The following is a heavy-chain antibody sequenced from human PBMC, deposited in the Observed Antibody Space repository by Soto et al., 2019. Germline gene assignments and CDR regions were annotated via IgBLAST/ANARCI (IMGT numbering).Heavy chain of an antibody. CDR2: INPNSGAA. CDR1: GYTFTGYY. V-gene: IGHV1-2*02. Sequence: GASVKVSCKASGYTFTGYYMHWVRQAPGQGLEWMGWINPNSGAANYAQKFQGRVTITADESTSTAYMELSSLRSEDTAVYYCARGRTYCGGDCYSAFDIWGQGTMVTVSS. D-gene: IGHD2-21*02. J-gene: IGHJ3*02. CDR3: ARGRTYCGGDCYSAFDI.